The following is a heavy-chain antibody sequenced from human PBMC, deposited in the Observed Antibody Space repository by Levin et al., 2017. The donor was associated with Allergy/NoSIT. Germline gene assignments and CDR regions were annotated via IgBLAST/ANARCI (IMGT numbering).Heavy chain of an antibody. J-gene: IGHJ3*01. CDR3: ARDPYTPPTLCNVSTCSLGFDV. D-gene: IGHD2/OR15-2a*01. CDR2: IYHTGSD. Sequence: KASETLSLTCTVSGGSINSDGYYWTWIRHHPEKGLEWLGYIYHTGSDWYNPSLRRRLTISVDTSNNRFSLKLDSVTAPAPAAYYCARDPYTPPTLCNVSTCSLGFDVWGGGTMVTVSS. V-gene: IGHV4-31*03. CDR1: GGSINSDGYY.